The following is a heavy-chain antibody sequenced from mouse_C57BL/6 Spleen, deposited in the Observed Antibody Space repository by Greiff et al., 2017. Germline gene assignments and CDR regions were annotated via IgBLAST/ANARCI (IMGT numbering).Heavy chain of an antibody. CDR3: ARGRRSYWYFDV. J-gene: IGHJ1*03. CDR1: GFTFSDYG. CDR2: ISSGSSTI. D-gene: IGHD2-12*01. V-gene: IGHV5-17*01. Sequence: EVQVVESGGGLVKPGGSLKLSCAASGFTFSDYGMHWVRQAPEKGLEWVAYISSGSSTIYYADTVKGRFTISRDNAKNTLFLQMTSLRSEDTAMYYCARGRRSYWYFDVWGTGTTVTVSS.